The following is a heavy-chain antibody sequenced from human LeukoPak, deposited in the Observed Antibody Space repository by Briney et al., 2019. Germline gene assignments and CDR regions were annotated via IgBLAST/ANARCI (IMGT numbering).Heavy chain of an antibody. CDR2: VNPNSGGT. CDR1: GYTVTGYY. V-gene: IGHV1-2*02. D-gene: IGHD2-2*01. Sequence: ASVKVSCKAAGYTVTGYYKHWVRQAPGQGLEWMGWVNPNSGGTNYAQKFQGRVTMTRDTSISTAYMELSRLSSDDTAVYYCARVQDIVVVPAAPRPVDYRGQGTLVTVSS. CDR3: ARVQDIVVVPAAPRPVDY. J-gene: IGHJ4*02.